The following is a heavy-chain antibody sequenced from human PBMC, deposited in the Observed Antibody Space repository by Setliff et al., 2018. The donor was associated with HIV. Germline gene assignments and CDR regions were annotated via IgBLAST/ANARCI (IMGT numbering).Heavy chain of an antibody. V-gene: IGHV1-8*02. J-gene: IGHJ5*02. Sequence: RASVKVSCKASGYTFTNYDINWVRQATGQGLEWMGWMNPNSGDTGYAQNFQGRVTMTRNTSISTAYMELSSLRSEDTAVYYCAKWYYTFWSGYRARNNWFDPWGQGTLVTVSS. CDR3: AKWYYTFWSGYRARNNWFDP. CDR1: GYTFTNYD. D-gene: IGHD3-3*01. CDR2: MNPNSGDT.